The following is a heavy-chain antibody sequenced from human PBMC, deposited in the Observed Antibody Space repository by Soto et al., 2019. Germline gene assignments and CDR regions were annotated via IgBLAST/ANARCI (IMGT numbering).Heavy chain of an antibody. J-gene: IGHJ5*02. CDR1: GFTFSSYS. CDR2: ISSSSSTI. Sequence: GGSLRLSCAASGFTFSSYSMNWVRQAPGKGLEWVSYISSSSSTIYYADSVKGRFTISRDNAKNSLYLQMNSLRDEDTAVYYCARDQRVDTAMVPVVWFDPWGQGTLVTVSS. V-gene: IGHV3-48*02. CDR3: ARDQRVDTAMVPVVWFDP. D-gene: IGHD5-18*01.